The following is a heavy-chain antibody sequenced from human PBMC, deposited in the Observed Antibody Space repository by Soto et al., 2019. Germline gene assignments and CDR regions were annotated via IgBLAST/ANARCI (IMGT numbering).Heavy chain of an antibody. V-gene: IGHV3-30*18. Sequence: QVQLVESGGGVVQPGRSLRLSCAASGFTFSSYGMHWVRQAPGKGLEWVAVISYDGSNKYYADSVKGRFTISRDNSKNTLYLQMNSLRAEDTAVYYCAKDREYAFDIWGQGTMVTVSS. CDR3: AKDREYAFDI. CDR2: ISYDGSNK. CDR1: GFTFSSYG. J-gene: IGHJ3*02.